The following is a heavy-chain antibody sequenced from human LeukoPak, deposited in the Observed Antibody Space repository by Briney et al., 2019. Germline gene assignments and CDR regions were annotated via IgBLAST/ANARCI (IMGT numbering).Heavy chain of an antibody. CDR2: INYSGST. CDR1: GGSVSSTTYY. D-gene: IGHD3-10*01. Sequence: SETLSLTCTVSGGSVSSTTYYWSWIRQPPGKGLEWIASINYSGSTYYNPSLKSRVTISVDTSENQFSLKLTSVTAADTAVYYCARDSPGSGLNCDQWGQGTLVTVSS. J-gene: IGHJ4*02. CDR3: ARDSPGSGLNCDQ. V-gene: IGHV4-39*07.